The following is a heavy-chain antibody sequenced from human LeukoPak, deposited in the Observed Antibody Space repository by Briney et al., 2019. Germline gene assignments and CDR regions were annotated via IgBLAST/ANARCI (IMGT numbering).Heavy chain of an antibody. J-gene: IGHJ4*02. CDR2: ISGSGSTI. CDR1: GFTFSSYG. CDR3: ARANYGSGSYYASDY. D-gene: IGHD3-10*01. V-gene: IGHV3-48*04. Sequence: GGSLRLSCAASGFTFSSYGMHWVRQAPGKGLEWVSYISGSGSTINYVDSVKGRFTISRDNAKNSLFLQMNSLRAEDTAVYYCARANYGSGSYYASDYWGQGTLVTVSS.